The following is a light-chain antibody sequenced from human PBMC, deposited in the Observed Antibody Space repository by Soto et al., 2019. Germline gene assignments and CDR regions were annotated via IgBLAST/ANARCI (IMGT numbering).Light chain of an antibody. CDR1: SSNIGSNT. CDR3: AAWDDSLNGVV. V-gene: IGLV1-44*01. CDR2: SHS. J-gene: IGLJ2*01. Sequence: QSVLSQPPSASGTPGQRVTISCSGSSSNIGSNTVNWYQQLPGTAPQLLIYSHSQRPSGVPDRFSGSKSGTSASLAISGLQSEDEADYYCAAWDDSLNGVVFGGGTKLTVL.